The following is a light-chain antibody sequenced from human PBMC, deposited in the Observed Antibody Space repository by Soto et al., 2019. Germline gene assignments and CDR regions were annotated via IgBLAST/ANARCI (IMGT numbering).Light chain of an antibody. CDR3: LLHKSYLWT. Sequence: ALQLTQPPSSLAASVGDRVTITCRASQGISSALARHQQKPGKAPKLLIYDASSLESGVPSRFSGSGSGTDFTLTITSLQPEDFATYYCLLHKSYLWTFGQGTKVDIK. CDR1: QGISSA. J-gene: IGKJ1*01. CDR2: DAS. V-gene: IGKV1-13*02.